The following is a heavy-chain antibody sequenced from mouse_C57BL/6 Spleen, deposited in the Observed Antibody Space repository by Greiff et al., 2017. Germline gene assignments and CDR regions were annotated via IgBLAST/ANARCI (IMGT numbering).Heavy chain of an antibody. CDR3: ASRRVDYDGAMDY. Sequence: QVQLKESGPGLVQPSQCLSISCTVSGFSFTSYGVHWVRQSPGKGLEWLGVIWSGGSTDYNAAFISRLIISKDNSKSQVFFNMNSLQAYDTAIYYCASRRVDYDGAMDYWGQGTSVTVSA. J-gene: IGHJ4*01. CDR1: GFSFTSYG. CDR2: IWSGGST. D-gene: IGHD2-4*01. V-gene: IGHV2-2*01.